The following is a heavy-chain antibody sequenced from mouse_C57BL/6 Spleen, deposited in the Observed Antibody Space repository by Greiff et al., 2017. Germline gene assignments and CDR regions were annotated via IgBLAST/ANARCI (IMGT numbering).Heavy chain of an antibody. CDR3: ARGDPYDYDVGYYAMDY. CDR1: GYTFTNYW. D-gene: IGHD2-4*01. CDR2: IYPGGGYT. Sequence: QVQLKQSGAELVRPGTSVKMSCKASGYTFTNYWIGWAKQRPGHGLEWIGDIYPGGGYTNYNEKFKGKATLTADKSSSTAYMQFSSLTSEDSAIYYCARGDPYDYDVGYYAMDYWGQGTSVTVSS. J-gene: IGHJ4*01. V-gene: IGHV1-63*01.